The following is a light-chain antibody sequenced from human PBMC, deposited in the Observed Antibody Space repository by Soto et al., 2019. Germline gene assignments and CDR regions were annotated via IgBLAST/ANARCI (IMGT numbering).Light chain of an antibody. CDR1: QGIRND. CDR3: LRLNSYPLT. J-gene: IGKJ4*01. Sequence: DIQMTQSPSSLSASVGDRVTITCRASQGIRNDLGWYQQRPGKATTRLTYAASNLQSGVPSRFSGSGSGTDFTLTISCLHPEDFAIYYCLRLNSYPLTCGGGTKVDIK. CDR2: AAS. V-gene: IGKV1-17*01.